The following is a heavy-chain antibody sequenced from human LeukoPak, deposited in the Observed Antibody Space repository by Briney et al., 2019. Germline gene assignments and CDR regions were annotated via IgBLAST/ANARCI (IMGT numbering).Heavy chain of an antibody. CDR2: IIPIFGTA. Sequence: SVKVSCKASGGTFSSYAISWVRQAPGQGLEWMGGIIPIFGTANYAQKFQGRVTITADESTSTAYMELSSLRSEDTAVYYCASCSSYYYDSSGLALPPLTGGYCYYGMDVWGQGTTVTVSS. CDR3: ASCSSYYYDSSGLALPPLTGGYCYYGMDV. D-gene: IGHD3-22*01. J-gene: IGHJ6*02. CDR1: GGTFSSYA. V-gene: IGHV1-69*13.